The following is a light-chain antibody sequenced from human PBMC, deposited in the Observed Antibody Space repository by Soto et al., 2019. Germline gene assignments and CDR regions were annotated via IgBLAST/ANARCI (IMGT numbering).Light chain of an antibody. CDR3: QQYTDYPWT. Sequence: DIQMTQSPSTLSASVGDRVSINCRASQSISAWLAWYQQKPGKAPRLLIYKASTLEIGVPSRFSGSGSGTEFTLTISFLQPDDVVTYCSQQYTDYPWTFGQGTKVDI. V-gene: IGKV1-5*03. J-gene: IGKJ1*01. CDR1: QSISAW. CDR2: KAS.